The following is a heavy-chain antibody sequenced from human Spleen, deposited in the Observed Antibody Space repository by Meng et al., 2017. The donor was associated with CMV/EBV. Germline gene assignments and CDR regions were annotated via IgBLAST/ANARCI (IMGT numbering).Heavy chain of an antibody. CDR1: GGTFSNYA. V-gene: IGHV1-69*05. CDR3: AREPSGTYLDY. J-gene: IGHJ4*02. Sequence: ACKVSGGTFSNYAFSWVRQAPGQGLEWIGGIIPIFGTINYAQNFRGRLTINTDESTTTAYMELSSLRSEDTAVYYCAREPSGTYLDYWGQGTLVTVSS. CDR2: IIPIFGTI. D-gene: IGHD3-10*01.